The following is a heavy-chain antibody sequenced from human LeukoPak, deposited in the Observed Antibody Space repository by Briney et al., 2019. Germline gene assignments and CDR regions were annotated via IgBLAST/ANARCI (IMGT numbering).Heavy chain of an antibody. V-gene: IGHV3-21*01. CDR3: ARDERAARPNLDY. CDR2: ISSTSTYI. CDR1: GFTSSSYS. Sequence: GGSLRLSCAASGFTSSSYSINWVRQAPGEGLEWVSSISSTSTYIYYADSVKGRFSISRDNAKNSVYLQMNSLRAEDTAVYYCARDERAARPNLDYWGQGVLVTVSS. D-gene: IGHD6-6*01. J-gene: IGHJ4*02.